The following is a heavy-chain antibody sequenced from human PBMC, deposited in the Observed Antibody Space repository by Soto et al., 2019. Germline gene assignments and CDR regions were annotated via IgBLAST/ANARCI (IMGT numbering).Heavy chain of an antibody. CDR1: GYTFTNYG. J-gene: IGHJ5*01. CDR2: ISAYNGNT. CDR3: ARDGFNIFYYDGSDPRWFDP. V-gene: IGHV1-18*04. Sequence: ASVKVSCKASGYTFTNYGINWVRQAPGQGLEWMGWISAYNGNTKYTQKLQGRVTVTTDTSTSTAYMELRSLISDDTAVYYCARDGFNIFYYDGSDPRWFDPCGQRNLVTVSS. D-gene: IGHD3-22*01.